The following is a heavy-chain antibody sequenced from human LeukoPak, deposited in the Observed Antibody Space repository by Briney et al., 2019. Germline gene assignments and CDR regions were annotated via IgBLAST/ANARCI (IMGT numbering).Heavy chain of an antibody. CDR1: GYTFTSYY. D-gene: IGHD3-22*01. CDR2: INPSGGST. J-gene: IGHJ4*02. V-gene: IGHV1-46*01. CDR3: ARSPDSYYDSSGYIDY. Sequence: GASVKVPCKASGYTFTSYYMHWVRQAPGQGLEWMGIINPSGGSTSYAQKFQGRVTMTRDTSTSTVYMELSSLRSEDTAVYYCARSPDSYYDSSGYIDYWGQGTLVTVSS.